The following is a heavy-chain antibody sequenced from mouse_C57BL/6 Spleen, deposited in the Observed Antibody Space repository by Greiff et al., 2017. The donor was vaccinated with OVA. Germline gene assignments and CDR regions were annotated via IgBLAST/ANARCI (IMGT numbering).Heavy chain of an antibody. J-gene: IGHJ2*01. CDR2: IDPETGGT. CDR3: TTRPLTGKDD. D-gene: IGHD4-1*01. CDR1: GYTFTDYE. V-gene: IGHV1-15*01. Sequence: QVQLKESGAELVRPGASVTLSCKASGYTFTDYEMHWVKQTPVHGLEWIGAIDPETGGTAYNQKFKGKAILTADKSSSTAYMELRSLTSEDSAVYYCTTRPLTGKDDWGQGTTLTVSS.